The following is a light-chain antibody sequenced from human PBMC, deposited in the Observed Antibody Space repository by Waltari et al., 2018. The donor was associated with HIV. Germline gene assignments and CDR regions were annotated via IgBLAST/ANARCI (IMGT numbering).Light chain of an antibody. CDR2: AAS. CDR1: QTISSN. J-gene: IGKJ2*01. CDR3: QQYSHWPLMYN. Sequence: EIVMTQSPATLSVSPGERATLSCRASQTISSNLAWYQHKPGQSPRLLIYAASTRATGIPARVRASGSGTEFTLTISSLQSEDFAVYYCQQYSHWPLMYNFGQGTKLEIK. V-gene: IGKV3-15*01.